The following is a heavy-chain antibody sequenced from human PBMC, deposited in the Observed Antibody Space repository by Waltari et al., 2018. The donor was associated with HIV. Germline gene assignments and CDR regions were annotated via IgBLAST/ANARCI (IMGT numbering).Heavy chain of an antibody. Sequence: EVKLVESGGGLVQPGGSLRLSCAASGFTFSSYGLSWVRQAPGKGLEWVANIKQDGSEKYYVDSVKGRFTISRDNAKNSLYLQMNSLRAEDTAVYYCARDLGYSYGYVSDYWGQGTLVTVSS. CDR1: GFTFSSYG. CDR3: ARDLGYSYGYVSDY. D-gene: IGHD5-18*01. V-gene: IGHV3-7*01. J-gene: IGHJ4*02. CDR2: IKQDGSEK.